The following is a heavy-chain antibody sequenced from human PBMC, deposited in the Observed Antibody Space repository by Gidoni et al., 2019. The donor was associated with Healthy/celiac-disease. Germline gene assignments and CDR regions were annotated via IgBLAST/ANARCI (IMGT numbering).Heavy chain of an antibody. D-gene: IGHD3-3*01. CDR3: AGGFFGVVTPYYYYMDV. J-gene: IGHJ6*03. CDR1: GGTFRSYA. CDR2: IIPIFGTA. Sequence: QVQMVQAGAEVKKPGSSVKVSCKASGGTFRSYAISWVRQAPGQGLEWMGGIIPIFGTANYAQKFQGRVTITADESTSTAYMELSSLRSEDTAVYYCAGGFFGVVTPYYYYMDVWGKGTTVTVSS. V-gene: IGHV1-69*01.